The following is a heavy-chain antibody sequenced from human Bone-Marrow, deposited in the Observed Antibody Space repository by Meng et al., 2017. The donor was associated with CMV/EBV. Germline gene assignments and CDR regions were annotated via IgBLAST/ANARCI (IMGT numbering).Heavy chain of an antibody. V-gene: IGHV4-34*01. CDR3: ARGRTVVVPAAIISAYYYYYGMDV. CDR1: GGSFRGYH. Sequence: SETLSLTCAVYGGSFRGYHWSWIRQPPGKGLEWIGEINHSGSTNYNPSLKSRITISVDTSKNQFSLKLSSVTAADTAVYHCARGRTVVVPAAIISAYYYYYGMDVWGHGTLVTVSS. CDR2: INHSGST. J-gene: IGHJ6*02. D-gene: IGHD2-2*02.